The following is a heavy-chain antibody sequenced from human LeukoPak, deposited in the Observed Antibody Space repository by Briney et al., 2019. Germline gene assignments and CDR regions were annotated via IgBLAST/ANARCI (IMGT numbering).Heavy chain of an antibody. CDR2: ISGSGGST. D-gene: IGHD3-10*01. CDR3: AKVARYYGSGSYYEYYFDY. V-gene: IGHV3-23*01. J-gene: IGHJ4*02. Sequence: GGSLRLSCAASGFTFSSYAMSWVRQAPGKGLEWVSAISGSGGSTYYADSVKGRFTISRDNSKNTLYLQMNSLRAEDTAVYYCAKVARYYGSGSYYEYYFDYWGQGTLVTVSS. CDR1: GFTFSSYA.